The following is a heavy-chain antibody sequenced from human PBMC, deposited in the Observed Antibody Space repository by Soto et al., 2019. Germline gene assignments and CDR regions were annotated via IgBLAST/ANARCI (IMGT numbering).Heavy chain of an antibody. Sequence: SETLSLTCTVSRGSITDNYWSWIRQPPGKGLEWIGYIYYSGSTNYNPSLKSRVTISVDTSKNQFSLKLSSVTAADTAVYYCARHWGWSRPDYYYYMDVWGKGTTVTVSS. V-gene: IGHV4-59*08. J-gene: IGHJ6*03. CDR2: IYYSGST. D-gene: IGHD3-16*01. CDR1: RGSITDNY. CDR3: ARHWGWSRPDYYYYMDV.